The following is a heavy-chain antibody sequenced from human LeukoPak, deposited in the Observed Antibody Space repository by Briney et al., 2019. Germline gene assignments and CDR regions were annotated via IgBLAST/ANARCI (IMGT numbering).Heavy chain of an antibody. Sequence: KPGGSLRLSCAASGFTFSSYSMNWVRQAPGKGLEWVSSISSSSSYIYYADSVKGRFTISRDNAKSSLYLQMDSLRAEDTAVYYCARDRNTKNIVVVPAAIWGQGTLVTVSS. CDR3: ARDRNTKNIVVVPAAI. CDR1: GFTFSSYS. CDR2: ISSSSSYI. D-gene: IGHD2-2*02. V-gene: IGHV3-21*01. J-gene: IGHJ4*02.